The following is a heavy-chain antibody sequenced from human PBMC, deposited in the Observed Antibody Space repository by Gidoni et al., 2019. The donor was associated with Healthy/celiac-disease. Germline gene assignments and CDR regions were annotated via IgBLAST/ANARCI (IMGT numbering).Heavy chain of an antibody. D-gene: IGHD1-1*01. CDR3: ARDGDNWNDGAGNWFDP. V-gene: IGHV1-2*02. CDR1: AYTITRYH. CDR2: INTNSGGT. Sequence: QGQRVQSGAAVETPGAAVTVSGMASAYTITRYHMHGVRQAPGQGLEWMGWINTNSGGTNYAQKFQGRVTMTRDTAIRTAYMELSRLRSDDTAVYYCARDGDNWNDGAGNWFDPWGQGTLVTVSS. J-gene: IGHJ5*02.